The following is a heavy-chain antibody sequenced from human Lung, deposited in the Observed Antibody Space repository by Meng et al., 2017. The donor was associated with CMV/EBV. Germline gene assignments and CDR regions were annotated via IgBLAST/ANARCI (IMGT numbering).Heavy chain of an antibody. J-gene: IGHJ4*02. CDR2: IYHSGST. Sequence: QVTLQQPRPDLVTPAGTLPLTAAGSGGSISTSNWWSWGRQPPGTGLEWIGEIYHSGSTNYNPSLKSRVTISVDKSKNQFSLKLSSVTAADTAVYYCASFPPPGKQWLVADYWGQGTLVTVSS. CDR3: ASFPPPGKQWLVADY. D-gene: IGHD6-19*01. V-gene: IGHV4-4*02. CDR1: GGSISTSNW.